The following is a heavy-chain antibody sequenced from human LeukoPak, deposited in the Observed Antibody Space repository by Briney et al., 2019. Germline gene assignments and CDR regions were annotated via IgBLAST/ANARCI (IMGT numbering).Heavy chain of an antibody. CDR1: EFAFSDFY. CDR3: ARSDIAASSWYFDH. J-gene: IGHJ4*02. D-gene: IGHD6-13*01. CDR2: ISSSSSHT. V-gene: IGHV3-11*06. Sequence: GGSLRLSCGASEFAFSDFYMTWIRQAPGKGLEWVSYISSSSSHTNYADSVKGRFTISRDNAKNSLYLQMNSLRAEDTAVYYCARSDIAASSWYFDHWGQGTLVTVSS.